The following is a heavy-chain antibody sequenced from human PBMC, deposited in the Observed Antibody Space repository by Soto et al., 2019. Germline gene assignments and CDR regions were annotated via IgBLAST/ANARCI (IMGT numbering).Heavy chain of an antibody. D-gene: IGHD2-15*01. CDR3: ARAEGGYCSGGSCYSGYYYYGLDG. J-gene: IGHJ6*02. CDR2: IFYSGST. V-gene: IGHV4-30-4*01. CDR1: GGSISSGDYY. Sequence: SETLSLTCTVSGGSISSGDYYWSWIRQPPGKGLEWIGYIFYSGSTYYNPSLKSRVNISVDTSKNQFSLRLSSVTAADTAVYYCARAEGGYCSGGSCYSGYYYYGLDGWGQGTTVTVSS.